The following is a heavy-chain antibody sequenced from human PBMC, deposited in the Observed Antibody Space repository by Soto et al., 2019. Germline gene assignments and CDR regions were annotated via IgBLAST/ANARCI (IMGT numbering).Heavy chain of an antibody. CDR2: IIPVFGAP. D-gene: IGHD6-13*01. CDR1: GGPFKAYA. CDR3: ATDRAAASGIHAFDI. Sequence: QVQLVQSGAEVKKPGSSVKVSCKTSGGPFKAYAVSWVRQAPGQGLEWMGGIIPVFGAPTYAQDFQGRVNITADKSTSTAYMELSNLRFDDTAVYYCATDRAAASGIHAFDIWGQGTMVAVSS. J-gene: IGHJ3*02. V-gene: IGHV1-69*06.